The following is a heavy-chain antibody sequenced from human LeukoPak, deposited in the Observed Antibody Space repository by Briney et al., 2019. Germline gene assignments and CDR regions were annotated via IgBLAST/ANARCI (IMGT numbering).Heavy chain of an antibody. CDR3: ARAPPYSSSWPLDY. J-gene: IGHJ4*02. CDR1: GFTVSSNY. Sequence: HPGGSLRLSCAASGFTVSSNYMSWVRQAPGKGLDCVSVIYSGGTTYYADSVKGRFTISRDNSKNTLYLHMNSLRAEDTPVYYCARAPPYSSSWPLDYWGQGTLATVSS. V-gene: IGHV3-53*01. CDR2: IYSGGTT. D-gene: IGHD6-13*01.